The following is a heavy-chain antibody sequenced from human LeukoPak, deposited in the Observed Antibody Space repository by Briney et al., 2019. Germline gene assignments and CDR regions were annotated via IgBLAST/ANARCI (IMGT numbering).Heavy chain of an antibody. V-gene: IGHV4-4*07. CDR2: IYTSGST. Sequence: SETLSLTCTVSGGSVSPYYWNWIRQPPGKRLEWIGRIYTSGSTNYNPSLKSRVTMSVDTSKNQFSLKLSSVTAADTAVYYCARGRSGSFRGDYFDYWGQGTLVTVSS. D-gene: IGHD1-26*01. J-gene: IGHJ4*02. CDR3: ARGRSGSFRGDYFDY. CDR1: GGSVSPYY.